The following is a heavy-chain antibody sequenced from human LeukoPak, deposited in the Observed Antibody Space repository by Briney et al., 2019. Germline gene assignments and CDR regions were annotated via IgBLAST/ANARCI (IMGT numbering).Heavy chain of an antibody. J-gene: IGHJ4*02. CDR1: GYTFTSYG. D-gene: IGHD5-24*01. V-gene: IGHV1-18*04. Sequence: ASVKVSCKASGYTFTSYGISWVRQAAGLGLEWMGWISAYNGNTNYAQKLQGRVTMTTDTSTSTAYMELRSLRSDDTAVHYCARERVTSRWLAPLIDYWGQGTLVTVSS. CDR3: ARERVTSRWLAPLIDY. CDR2: ISAYNGNT.